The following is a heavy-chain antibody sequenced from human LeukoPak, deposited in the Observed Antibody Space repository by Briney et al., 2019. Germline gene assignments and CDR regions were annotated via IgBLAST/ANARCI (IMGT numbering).Heavy chain of an antibody. CDR3: ASEPLGAAHYDS. J-gene: IGHJ4*02. CDR2: LNPNTGAS. CDR1: GSTFTGYY. D-gene: IGHD3-16*01. Sequence: ASVRVSCKASGSTFTGYYFHWVRQAPGHGLEWMGWLNPNTGASKYAQDFHGRVTMTGNVSITTVYIDLTRLRFDDTAVYYCASEPLGAAHYDSWGQGTLVTVSS. V-gene: IGHV1-2*02.